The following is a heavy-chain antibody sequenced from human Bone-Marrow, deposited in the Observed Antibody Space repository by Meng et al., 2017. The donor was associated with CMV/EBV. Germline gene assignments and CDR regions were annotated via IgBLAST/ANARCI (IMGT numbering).Heavy chain of an antibody. Sequence: GGSLRLSCAACGFTFSSYDMHWVRQATGKGLEWVSAIGTAGDTYYPGSVKGRFTISRDNSKNTLYLQMNSLRAEDTAVYYCARDLYYYGSGDYWGQGTLVTVSS. CDR2: IGTAGDT. D-gene: IGHD3-10*01. J-gene: IGHJ4*02. CDR3: ARDLYYYGSGDY. CDR1: GFTFSSYD. V-gene: IGHV3-13*01.